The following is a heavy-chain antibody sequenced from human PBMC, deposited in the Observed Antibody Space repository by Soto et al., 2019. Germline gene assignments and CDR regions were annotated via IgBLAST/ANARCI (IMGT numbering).Heavy chain of an antibody. CDR3: ARDGGYFDY. CDR2: INSDGSST. CDR1: GFTISSYW. D-gene: IGHD3-10*01. V-gene: IGHV3-74*01. Sequence: EVQLVEFRGGLAQPGGSLRLSCAASGFTISSYWMYWVRQAPGEGLVWVSRINSDGSSTTYADSVKGRFTVSRDNAKDTLYLHMNSLRVEDTAVYYCARDGGYFDYWGQGILVTVSS. J-gene: IGHJ4*02.